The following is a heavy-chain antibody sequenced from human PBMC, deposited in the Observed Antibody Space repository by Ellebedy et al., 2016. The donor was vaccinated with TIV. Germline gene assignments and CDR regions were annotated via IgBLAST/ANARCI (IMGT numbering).Heavy chain of an antibody. J-gene: IGHJ4*02. V-gene: IGHV4-39*01. D-gene: IGHD3-10*01. CDR3: ARHLRYYPADY. CDR2: VYYTGIT. Sequence: MPGGSLRLSCTVSGGSITSTTYYWAWIRQPPGKGLEWIGTVYYTGITYYNPSLKSRVTISVNTSKNQFSLKLTSMTAADTAVYYCARHLRYYPADYWGQGTLVTVSS. CDR1: GGSITSTTYY.